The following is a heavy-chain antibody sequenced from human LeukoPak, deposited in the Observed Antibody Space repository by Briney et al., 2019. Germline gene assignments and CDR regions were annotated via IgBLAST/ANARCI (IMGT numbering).Heavy chain of an antibody. J-gene: IGHJ6*02. V-gene: IGHV3-23*01. CDR3: AKATSIYYFYYGMDV. Sequence: GGSLRLSCAASGFTFSNYAMSWVRQAPGKGLEWVSAISGSGGSTYYADSVKGRFTISRDNSKNTLYLQMNSLRAEDTAVYYCAKATSIYYFYYGMDVWGQGTTVTVSS. CDR1: GFTFSNYA. CDR2: ISGSGGST.